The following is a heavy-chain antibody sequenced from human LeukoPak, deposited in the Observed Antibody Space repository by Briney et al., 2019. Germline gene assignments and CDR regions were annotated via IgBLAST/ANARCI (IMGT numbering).Heavy chain of an antibody. CDR3: ARTSLITIFGVVTGSDAFDI. D-gene: IGHD3-3*01. CDR1: GYRFTSYW. Sequence: GESLKISCKGSGYRFTSYWIGWVRQMPGKGLEWMGIIYPGDSDTRYSPSFQGQVTISADKSISTAYLQWSSLKASDTAMYYCARTSLITIFGVVTGSDAFDIWGQGTMVTVSS. V-gene: IGHV5-51*01. CDR2: IYPGDSDT. J-gene: IGHJ3*02.